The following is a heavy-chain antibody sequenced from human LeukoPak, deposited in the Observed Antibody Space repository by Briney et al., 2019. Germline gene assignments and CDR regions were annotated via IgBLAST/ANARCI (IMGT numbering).Heavy chain of an antibody. J-gene: IGHJ5*02. V-gene: IGHV1-2*06. CDR3: ARDLGLTMVRGVRPYNWFDP. CDR1: GYTFTGYY. D-gene: IGHD3-10*01. CDR2: INPNSGGT. Sequence: ASVKVSCKASGYTFTGYYMHWVRQAPGQGLEWMGRINPNSGGTNYAQKFQGRATMTRDTSISTAYMELSRLRSDDTAVYYCARDLGLTMVRGVRPYNWFDPWGQGTLVTVSS.